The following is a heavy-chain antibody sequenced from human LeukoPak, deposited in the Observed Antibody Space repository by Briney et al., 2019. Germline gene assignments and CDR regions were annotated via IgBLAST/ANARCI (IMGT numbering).Heavy chain of an antibody. V-gene: IGHV1-18*01. CDR3: AREAGFRSTGYWVY. CDR1: GYTFTSYG. J-gene: IGHJ4*02. CDR2: ISAHNGDT. Sequence: GSLKVSCKPSGYTFTSYGISWVRQAPGQGLEWLGWISAHNGDTNYAQNLQDRLTMTTDTSTSTAHMELRNLRSDDTAIYYCAREAGFRSTGYWVYWGQGTLVTVSS. D-gene: IGHD2-2*01.